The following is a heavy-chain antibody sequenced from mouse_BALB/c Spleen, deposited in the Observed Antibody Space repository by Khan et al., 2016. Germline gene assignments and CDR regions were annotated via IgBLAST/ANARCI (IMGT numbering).Heavy chain of an antibody. CDR1: GFTFSSYA. Sequence: EVELVESGGGLVKPGGSLKLSCAASGFTFSSYAMSWVRQNPEKRLEWVASISSGNNTYYPDSVKGRLTISRDNARNILYLQMSSLRSEDTAMYYYTRGVIMVVDFFDYWGQGTTLTVSS. J-gene: IGHJ2*01. CDR2: ISSGNNT. V-gene: IGHV5-6-5*01. D-gene: IGHD1-1*01. CDR3: TRGVIMVVDFFDY.